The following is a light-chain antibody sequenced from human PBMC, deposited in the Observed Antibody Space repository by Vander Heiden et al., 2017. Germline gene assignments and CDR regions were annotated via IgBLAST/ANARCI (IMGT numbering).Light chain of an antibody. V-gene: IGKV1-39*01. J-gene: IGKJ5*01. Sequence: IQLTQSPSSLSASVGDRVTIPCRTSQSINTYLNWYQQKPGKAPKPLIYRTSTLESRVSSRFSGSGAGTDFTLTIFSLQPEDSATYYCQQTYNAVTFGQGTRLEI. CDR3: QQTYNAVT. CDR2: RTS. CDR1: QSINTY.